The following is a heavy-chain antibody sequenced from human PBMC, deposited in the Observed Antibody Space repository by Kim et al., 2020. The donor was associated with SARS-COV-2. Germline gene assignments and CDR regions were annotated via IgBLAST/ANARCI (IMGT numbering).Heavy chain of an antibody. CDR3: AREGRNYARRAFDI. V-gene: IGHV1-2*05. J-gene: IGHJ3*02. CDR1: GYTFTGYY. CDR2: INPNSGGT. Sequence: ASVKVSCKASGYTFTGYYMHWVRQAPGQGLEWMGRINPNSGGTNYAQKFQGRVTMTRDTSISTAYMELSRLRSDDTVVYFCAREGRNYARRAFDIWGQGTMVTVSS. D-gene: IGHD1-7*01.